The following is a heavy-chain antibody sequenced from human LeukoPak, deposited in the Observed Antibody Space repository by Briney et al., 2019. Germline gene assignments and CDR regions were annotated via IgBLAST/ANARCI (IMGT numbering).Heavy chain of an antibody. CDR1: GFTFSSYA. CDR3: AKRFSSGWRYAFDI. Sequence: GGSLRLSCAASGFTFSSYAMSWVRQDPGKGLEWISAISDSGGSTYYADSVKGRFTISRDNSKNTLFLQMNSLRAEDTAIYYCAKRFSSGWRYAFDIGGQGTMVTVSS. J-gene: IGHJ3*02. V-gene: IGHV3-23*01. CDR2: ISDSGGST. D-gene: IGHD6-19*01.